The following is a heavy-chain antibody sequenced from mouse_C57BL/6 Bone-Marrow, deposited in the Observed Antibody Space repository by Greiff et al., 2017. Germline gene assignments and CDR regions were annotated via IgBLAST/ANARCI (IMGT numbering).Heavy chain of an antibody. Sequence: VQLQQSGAELARPGASVKLSCKASGYTFTSYGISWVKQRTGQGLEWIGEIYPRSGNTYYNEKFKGKAILTADKSSSTAYMELRSLTSEDSAVYFCARNGYYAWFAYWGQGTLVTVSA. CDR1: GYTFTSYG. D-gene: IGHD2-3*01. J-gene: IGHJ3*01. V-gene: IGHV1-81*01. CDR2: IYPRSGNT. CDR3: ARNGYYAWFAY.